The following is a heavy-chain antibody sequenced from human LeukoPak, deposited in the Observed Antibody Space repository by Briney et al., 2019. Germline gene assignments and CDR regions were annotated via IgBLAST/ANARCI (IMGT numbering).Heavy chain of an antibody. V-gene: IGHV1-18*01. J-gene: IGHJ2*01. D-gene: IGHD4-17*01. CDR3: ARGPNYGDSFANWYFDL. CDR2: IHIYRGNT. CDR1: GYSSTNYG. Sequence: ASVKVSCKASGYSSTNYGISWVRQAPGQGLEWMGWIHIYRGNTNYAQKFQGRVTMTTDTSTSTVYMEVRGLRAEDTAVYYCARGPNYGDSFANWYFDLWGRGSLVTVSS.